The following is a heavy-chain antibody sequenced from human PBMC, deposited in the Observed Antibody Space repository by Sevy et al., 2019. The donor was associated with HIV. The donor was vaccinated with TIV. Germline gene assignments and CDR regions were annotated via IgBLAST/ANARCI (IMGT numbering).Heavy chain of an antibody. CDR1: GYTLTKLP. V-gene: IGHV1-18*01. D-gene: IGHD1-26*01. CDR3: ARAPSGSQGPGQYFQH. J-gene: IGHJ1*01. Sequence: ASVKVSCKVSGYTLTKLPMHWVRQAPGQGLEWMGWISRYNANYAQHLQGRVTMTTDTSTSTAYMELRSLRSDDTAVYYCARAPSGSQGPGQYFQHWGQGTLVTVSS. CDR2: ISRYNA.